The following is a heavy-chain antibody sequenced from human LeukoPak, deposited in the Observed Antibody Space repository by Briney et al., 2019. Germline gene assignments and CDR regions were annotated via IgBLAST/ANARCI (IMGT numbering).Heavy chain of an antibody. V-gene: IGHV3-30-3*01. CDR3: ARDGAIQLWPNFDY. J-gene: IGHJ4*02. Sequence: GGSLRLSCAASGFTFSSYAMHWVRQAPGKGLEWVAVISYDGSSKYYADSVKGRFTISRDNSKNTLYLQMNSLRAEDTAVYYCARDGAIQLWPNFDYWGQGTLVTVSS. D-gene: IGHD5-18*01. CDR1: GFTFSSYA. CDR2: ISYDGSSK.